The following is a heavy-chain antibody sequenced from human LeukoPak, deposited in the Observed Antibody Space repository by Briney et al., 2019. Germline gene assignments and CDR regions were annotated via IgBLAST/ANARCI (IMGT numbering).Heavy chain of an antibody. V-gene: IGHV6-1*01. Sequence: PSQTLSLTCAISGDSVSSNSAAWNWIRQSPSRGLEWLGRTYYRSKWYNDYAVSVKSRITINPDTSKNQFSLQLNSVTPEDTAVYYCARDLGKYSSSWTNRYYYYYMDVWGKGTTVTISS. D-gene: IGHD6-13*01. CDR1: GDSVSSNSAA. CDR2: TYYRSKWYN. CDR3: ARDLGKYSSSWTNRYYYYYMDV. J-gene: IGHJ6*03.